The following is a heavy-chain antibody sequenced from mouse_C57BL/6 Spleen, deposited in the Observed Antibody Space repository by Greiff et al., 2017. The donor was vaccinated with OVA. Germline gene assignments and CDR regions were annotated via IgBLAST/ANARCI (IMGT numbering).Heavy chain of an antibody. Sequence: VQLQQPGAELVMPGASVKLSCKASGYTFPSYWINWVKQSPGQGLGWIGEIDPSNGYTTYNKKFKGKPTLTVDKSSSTAYMQLSSLTAEDSAVYYCARRGKYDAYAMDYWGQGTSVTVSS. D-gene: IGHD2-3*01. CDR2: IDPSNGYT. V-gene: IGHV1-69*01. CDR1: GYTFPSYW. CDR3: ARRGKYDAYAMDY. J-gene: IGHJ4*01.